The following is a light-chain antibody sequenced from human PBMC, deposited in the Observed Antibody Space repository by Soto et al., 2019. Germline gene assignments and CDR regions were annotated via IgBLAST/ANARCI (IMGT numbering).Light chain of an antibody. Sequence: DILLTQSPDSLAVSLGERATINCKSSQSGVYSSNNKKYLAWYQQKPGQAPRLLIYGASTRATGIPARFSGSGSGTDFTLTISSLEPEDFAVYYCQQRSNWPGTFGQGTKVDIK. CDR2: GAS. J-gene: IGKJ1*01. CDR3: QQRSNWPGT. V-gene: IGKV4-1*01. CDR1: QSGVYSSNNKKY.